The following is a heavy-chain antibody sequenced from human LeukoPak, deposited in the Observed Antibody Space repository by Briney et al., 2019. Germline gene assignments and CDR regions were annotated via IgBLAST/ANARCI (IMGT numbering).Heavy chain of an antibody. D-gene: IGHD3-9*01. J-gene: IGHJ6*03. CDR2: IIPIFGTA. CDR3: ASPKAPYYDILTGAPGAYYYYYMDV. CDR1: GGTFSSYA. Sequence: ASVKVSCKASGGTFSSYAISWVRQAPGQGLEWMGGIIPIFGTANYAQKFQGRVTITADESTSTAYMELSSLRSEDTAVYYCASPKAPYYDILTGAPGAYYYYYMDVWGKGTTVTVSS. V-gene: IGHV1-69*13.